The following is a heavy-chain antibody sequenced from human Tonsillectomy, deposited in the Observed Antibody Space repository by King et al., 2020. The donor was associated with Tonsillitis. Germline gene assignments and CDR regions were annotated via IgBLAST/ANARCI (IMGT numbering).Heavy chain of an antibody. CDR2: ISYEGNNK. D-gene: IGHD6-13*01. J-gene: IGHJ3*01. CDR1: GFTFSNYG. Sequence: QVQLVESGGGVVRPGRSLRLSCAASGFTFSNYGMHWVRQAPGKGLEWVAVISYEGNNKYYADSVKGRFTISRENSKNTLYLQMNSLRAEDTAVYYCAKDNLGAGYTSISYEWAFDFWGQGTMVTVSS. CDR3: AKDNLGAGYTSISYEWAFDF. V-gene: IGHV3-30*18.